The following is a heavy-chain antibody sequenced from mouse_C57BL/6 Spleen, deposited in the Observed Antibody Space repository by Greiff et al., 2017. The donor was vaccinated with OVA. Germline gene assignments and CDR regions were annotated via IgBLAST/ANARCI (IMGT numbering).Heavy chain of an antibody. V-gene: IGHV1-42*01. CDR1: GYSFTGYY. D-gene: IGHD1-1*01. CDR3: AGDYGSSCGYFDV. Sequence: EVQLVESGPELVKPGASVKISCKASGYSFTGYYMNWVKQSPEKSLEWIGEINPSNGGTTYNQKFKAKATLTVDKSSSTAYMQLKSLTSEDSAVYYCAGDYGSSCGYFDVWGTGTTVTVSS. CDR2: INPSNGGT. J-gene: IGHJ1*03.